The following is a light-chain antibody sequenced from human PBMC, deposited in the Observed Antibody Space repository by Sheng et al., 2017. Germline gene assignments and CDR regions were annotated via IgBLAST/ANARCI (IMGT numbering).Light chain of an antibody. CDR1: SSDVGSYNL. CDR3: SSYTSSRTYV. CDR2: EGS. V-gene: IGLV2-14*02. Sequence: QSALTQPASVSGSPGQSITISCTGTSSDVGSYNLVSWYQQYSGKAPKLMIYEGSKRPSGVSNRFSGSKSGNTASLTISGLQAEDEADYYCSSYTSSRTYVFGTGTKVTVL. J-gene: IGLJ1*01.